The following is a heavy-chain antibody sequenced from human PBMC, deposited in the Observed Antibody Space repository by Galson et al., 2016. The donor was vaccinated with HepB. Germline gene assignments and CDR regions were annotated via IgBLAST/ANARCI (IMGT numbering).Heavy chain of an antibody. V-gene: IGHV1-69*02. CDR1: GGTFSSYT. CDR2: IIPILGIA. J-gene: IGHJ4*02. CDR3: ARSRSLGVVILDS. D-gene: IGHD3-3*01. Sequence: SVKVSCKASGGTFSSYTISWVRQAPGQGLEWMGRIIPILGIANYAQKFQGRVTITADKSTSTAYMELSSLRSEDTAVYYCARSRSLGVVILDSWGQGTVVTVAS.